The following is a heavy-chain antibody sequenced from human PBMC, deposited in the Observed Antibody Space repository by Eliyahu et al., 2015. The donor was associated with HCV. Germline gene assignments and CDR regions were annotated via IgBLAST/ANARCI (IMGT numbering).Heavy chain of an antibody. D-gene: IGHD2-15*01. CDR2: ISXDGRNK. J-gene: IGHJ6*03. Sequence: QEQLVEPGGGVVQPGTSLRXSCAASGFXXGXYGRHWVRQAPAKGLEWVAVISXDGRNKHYLESVKGRFSISRDNSKNTVYLQMNSLRPDDTALYYCAKDSRGGSSFYYYYYMDVWGKGTTVTVSS. CDR3: AKDSRGGSSFYYYYYMDV. V-gene: IGHV3-30*18. CDR1: GFXXGXYG.